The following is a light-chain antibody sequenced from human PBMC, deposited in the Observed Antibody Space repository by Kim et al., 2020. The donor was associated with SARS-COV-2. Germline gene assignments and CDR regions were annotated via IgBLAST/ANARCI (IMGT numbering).Light chain of an antibody. V-gene: IGLV2-11*01. J-gene: IGLJ2*01. CDR2: DVS. Sequence: QSALTQPRSVSGSPGQSVTISCTGTSSDVGGYNYVSWYQQHPGKAPKLIIYDVSKRPSGVPDRFSGSKSGNTASLTISGLQAEDEADYYCCSYVGSYTLVFGGGTQLTVL. CDR1: SSDVGGYNY. CDR3: CSYVGSYTLV.